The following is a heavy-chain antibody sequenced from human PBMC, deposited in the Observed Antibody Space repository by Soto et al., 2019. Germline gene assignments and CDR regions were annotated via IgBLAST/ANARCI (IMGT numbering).Heavy chain of an antibody. D-gene: IGHD2-15*01. CDR1: GGSISNYY. Sequence: SETLSLTCTVSGGSISNYYWNWIRQPPGKGLEWIGDIYYSGSTNYNPSLKSRVTISVDTSKNQFSLNLSSVTAADTAVYFCARAKYGGNPPIDYWGQGTLVTVSS. J-gene: IGHJ4*02. CDR2: IYYSGST. V-gene: IGHV4-59*01. CDR3: ARAKYGGNPPIDY.